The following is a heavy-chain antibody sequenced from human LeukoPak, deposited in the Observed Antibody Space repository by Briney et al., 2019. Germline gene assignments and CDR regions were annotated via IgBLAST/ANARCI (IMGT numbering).Heavy chain of an antibody. CDR3: ARWALGYKDMDV. J-gene: IGHJ6*03. D-gene: IGHD5-12*01. CDR1: GYTFTSYD. CDR2: MNPNSGNT. Sequence: ASVKVSCKASGYTFTSYDINWVRQATGQGLEWMGWMNPNSGNTGYAQKFQGRVTITRNTSISTAYMELSSLRSEDTAVYYCARWALGYKDMDVWGKGTTVTVSS. V-gene: IGHV1-8*03.